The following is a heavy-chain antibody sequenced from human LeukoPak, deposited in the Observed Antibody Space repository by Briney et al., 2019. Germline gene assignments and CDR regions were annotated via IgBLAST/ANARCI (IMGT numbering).Heavy chain of an antibody. D-gene: IGHD3-9*01. CDR2: INPNSGGT. J-gene: IGHJ4*02. CDR3: ARGADDILTGYYMSD. CDR1: GYTFTGYY. V-gene: IGHV1-2*04. Sequence: ASVKVSYKASGYTFTGYYLHWVRQAPGQGLEWMGWINPNSGGTNYAQKFQGWVTMTRDTSISTAYMELSRLRSDDTAVYYCARGADDILTGYYMSDWGQGTLVTVSS.